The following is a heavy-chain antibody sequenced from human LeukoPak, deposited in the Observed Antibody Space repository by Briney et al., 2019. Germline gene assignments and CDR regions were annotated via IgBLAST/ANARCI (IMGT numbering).Heavy chain of an antibody. CDR3: AREGQYDFWSGLKWFDP. CDR1: GFTFSTSW. D-gene: IGHD3-3*01. V-gene: IGHV3-7*01. CDR2: IKHDGSEK. J-gene: IGHJ5*02. Sequence: GGSLRLSCAASGFTFSTSWMSWVRQAPGKGLEWVANIKHDGSEKNFVDSVKGRFTISRDNANNSLFLQINNVRGEDTATYYCAREGQYDFWSGLKWFDPWGQGTLVIVSS.